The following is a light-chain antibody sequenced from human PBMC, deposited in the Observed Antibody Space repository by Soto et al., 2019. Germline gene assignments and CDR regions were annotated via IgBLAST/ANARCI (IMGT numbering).Light chain of an antibody. CDR3: QKYNSWT. J-gene: IGKJ1*01. CDR2: DAS. V-gene: IGKV1-5*01. Sequence: ESLKIPAPSASFATIGNRVTNTCRASASISSWLAWYQQKPGKAPKLLIYDASSLESGVPSRFSGSGSGTEFTLTITSLQPDDFATYYCQKYNSWTFGQGPKVDI. CDR1: ASISSW.